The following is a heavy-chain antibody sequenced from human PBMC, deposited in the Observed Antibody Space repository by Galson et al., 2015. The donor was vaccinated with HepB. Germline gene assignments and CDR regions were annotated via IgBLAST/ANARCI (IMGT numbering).Heavy chain of an antibody. D-gene: IGHD3-10*01. CDR2: IYYSGST. CDR1: GGSISSGGYY. J-gene: IGHJ4*02. CDR3: ARSITMVRGVIDY. Sequence: TLSLTCTVSGGSISSGGYYWSWIRQHPGKGLEWIGYIYYSGSTYYNPSLKSRVTISVDTSKNQFSLKLCSVTAADTAVYYCARSITMVRGVIDYWGLGTLVTVSS. V-gene: IGHV4-31*03.